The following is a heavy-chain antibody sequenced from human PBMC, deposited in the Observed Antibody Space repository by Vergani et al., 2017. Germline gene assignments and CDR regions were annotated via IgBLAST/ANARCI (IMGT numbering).Heavy chain of an antibody. J-gene: IGHJ5*02. CDR2: ISYDGSNK. D-gene: IGHD6-19*01. V-gene: IGHV3-30*18. CDR3: AKDWSNGGSGWYIISAQNWFDP. Sequence: QVQLVESGGGVVQPGRSLRLSCAASGFTFSSYGMHWVRQAPGKGLEWVAVISYDGSNKYYADSVKGRFTISRDNSKNTLYLQMNSLRAEDTAVYYCAKDWSNGGSGWYIISAQNWFDPWGQGTLVTVSS. CDR1: GFTFSSYG.